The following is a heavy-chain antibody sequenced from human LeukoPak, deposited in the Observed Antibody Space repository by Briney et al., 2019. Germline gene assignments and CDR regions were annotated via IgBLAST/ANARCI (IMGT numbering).Heavy chain of an antibody. V-gene: IGHV1-18*01. CDR3: ARDTIMITFGGVIVMGAFDI. CDR1: GYTFTSYG. J-gene: IGHJ3*02. D-gene: IGHD3-16*02. Sequence: ASVKVSCKASGYTFTSYGISWVRQAPGQGLEWMGWISAYNGNTNYAQKLQGRVSMTTDTSTSTAYMERRSLRSDDAAVYYCARDTIMITFGGVIVMGAFDIWGQGTMVTVSS. CDR2: ISAYNGNT.